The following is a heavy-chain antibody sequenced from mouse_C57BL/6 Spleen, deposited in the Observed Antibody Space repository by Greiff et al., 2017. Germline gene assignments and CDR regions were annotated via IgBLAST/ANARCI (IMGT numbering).Heavy chain of an antibody. CDR1: GFPITSGYY. V-gene: IGHV12-3*01. CDR3: AGDRSGYGYFDY. J-gene: IGHJ2*01. CDR2: ITHSGET. D-gene: IGHD3-2*02. Sequence: VKLQESGPGLVKPSQSLFLTCSITGFPITSGYYWIWIRQSPGKPLEWMGYITHSGETFYNPSLQSPISITRETSKNQFFLQLNSVTTEDTAMYYCAGDRSGYGYFDYWGQGTTLTVSS.